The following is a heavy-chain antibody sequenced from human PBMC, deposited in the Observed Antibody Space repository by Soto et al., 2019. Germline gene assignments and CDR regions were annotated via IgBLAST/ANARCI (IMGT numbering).Heavy chain of an antibody. CDR2: IYHSGST. D-gene: IGHD2-2*01. CDR1: SGSISSSNW. Sequence: SETLSVTCAVASGSISSSNWWSWVRQPPGKGLEWIGEIYHSGSTNYNPSLKSRVTISVDKSKNQFSLKLSSVTAADTAVYYCARARPYCSSTSCYSLLFDPWGQGTLVTVSS. J-gene: IGHJ5*02. CDR3: ARARPYCSSTSCYSLLFDP. V-gene: IGHV4-4*02.